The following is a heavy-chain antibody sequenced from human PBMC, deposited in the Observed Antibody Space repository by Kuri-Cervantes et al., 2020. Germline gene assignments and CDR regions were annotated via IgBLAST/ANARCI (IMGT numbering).Heavy chain of an antibody. CDR2: INWNGGST. CDR3: AKDLSRRGTPFDQ. CDR1: GFTFDDYG. Sequence: GESLKISCAASGFTFDDYGMSWVRQAPGKGLEWVSGINWNGGSTGYADSVKGRFTVSRDNAKNSLYLQMNSLRAEDTAVYYCAKDLSRRGTPFDQWGQGTLVTVSS. J-gene: IGHJ4*02. D-gene: IGHD1-1*01. V-gene: IGHV3-20*04.